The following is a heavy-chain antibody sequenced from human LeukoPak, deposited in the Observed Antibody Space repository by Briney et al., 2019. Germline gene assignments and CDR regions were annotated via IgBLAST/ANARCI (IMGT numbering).Heavy chain of an antibody. CDR1: GFTFSSYG. D-gene: IGHD6-19*01. Sequence: GGSLRLSCAASGFTFSSYGMHWVRQAPGKGLEWVAVISYDGSNKYYADSVKGRFTISRDNSKNTLYLQMNSLRAEDTAVYYCARDPGVRWLVGFDYWGQGTLVTVSS. CDR3: ARDPGVRWLVGFDY. V-gene: IGHV3-30*03. CDR2: ISYDGSNK. J-gene: IGHJ4*02.